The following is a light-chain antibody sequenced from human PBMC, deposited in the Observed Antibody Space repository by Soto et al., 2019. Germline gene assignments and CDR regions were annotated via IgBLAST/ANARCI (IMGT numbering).Light chain of an antibody. CDR3: QQYNNWPLLT. J-gene: IGKJ4*01. Sequence: EIVMTQSPATLSVSPGERATLSCRASQSVSSNLAWYQQKHGQAARLLIYGASTRATGIPARFSGSGSGTEFTLTISSLQSEDFAVYYCQQYNNWPLLTFGGGTKVEIK. CDR1: QSVSSN. V-gene: IGKV3-15*01. CDR2: GAS.